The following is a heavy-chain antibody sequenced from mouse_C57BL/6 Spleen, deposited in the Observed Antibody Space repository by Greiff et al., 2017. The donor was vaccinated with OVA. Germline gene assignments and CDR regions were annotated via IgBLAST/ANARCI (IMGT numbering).Heavy chain of an antibody. J-gene: IGHJ4*01. D-gene: IGHD2-1*01. CDR1: GFTFSDYG. CDR3: ARQPYGNYAYYAMDY. Sequence: DVKLVESGGGLVQPGGSLKLSCAASGFTFSDYGMAWVRQAPRKGPEWVAFISNLAYSIYYADTVTGRFTISRANAKNTLYLEMSSLRSEDTAMYYCARQPYGNYAYYAMDYWGQGTSVTVSS. V-gene: IGHV5-15*01. CDR2: ISNLAYSI.